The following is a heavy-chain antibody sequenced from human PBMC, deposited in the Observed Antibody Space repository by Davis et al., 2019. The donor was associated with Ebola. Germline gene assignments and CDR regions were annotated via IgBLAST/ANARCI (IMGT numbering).Heavy chain of an antibody. CDR1: RFTFSNYA. CDR2: VSGSGGST. CDR3: AKSMASGSSPVWVVSMDV. Sequence: GESLKISCAASRFTFSNYAMSWVRQAPGKGLEWVSTVSGSGGSTYYADSVKDRFTISRDNSKNTLYLHMNSLRAEDTAIYYCAKSMASGSSPVWVVSMDVWGKGTTVTVSS. D-gene: IGHD3-10*01. J-gene: IGHJ6*04. V-gene: IGHV3-23*01.